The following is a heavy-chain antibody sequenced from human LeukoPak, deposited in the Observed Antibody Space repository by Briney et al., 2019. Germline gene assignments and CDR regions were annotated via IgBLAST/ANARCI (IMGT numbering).Heavy chain of an antibody. CDR2: ISYDGSNK. J-gene: IGHJ4*02. D-gene: IGHD3-10*01. V-gene: IGHV3-30*18. CDR3: AKITMARTPNY. CDR1: GFTLSSYG. Sequence: GGSLRLSCVASGFTLSSYGMHWVRQAPGKGLEWVAVISYDGSNKYYADSVKGRFTISRDNSKNTLFLQMSDLRAEDTAVYFCAKITMARTPNYWGQGTLVTVSS.